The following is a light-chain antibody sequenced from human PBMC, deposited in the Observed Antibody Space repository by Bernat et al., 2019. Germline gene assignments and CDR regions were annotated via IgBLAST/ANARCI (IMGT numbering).Light chain of an antibody. V-gene: IGKV1-5*03. CDR1: HSVSTW. CDR3: QQYDNYPPYT. CDR2: KSS. J-gene: IGKJ2*01. Sequence: DIQMTQSPSTLSASVGDRVTITCRASHSVSTWLACYQHKPGKAPKLLIYKSSSLQSGVPSRFSGSGSGTEFTLTINSLQPDDFATYYCQQYDNYPPYTFGQGTKLEVK.